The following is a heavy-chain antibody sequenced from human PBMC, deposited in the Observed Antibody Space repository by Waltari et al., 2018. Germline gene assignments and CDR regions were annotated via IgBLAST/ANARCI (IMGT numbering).Heavy chain of an antibody. J-gene: IGHJ4*02. CDR2: ITNGDGDT. CDR3: ARNQYWAFDY. Sequence: EVQLLESGGGLVQPGGSLRLACAASGFTFSSHAMSWVRQAPGKGLEWVSTITNGDGDTYYADSVKGRFTMSRDNSMNRLYLRMNSLRVEDTAIYYCARNQYWAFDYWGQGTLVTVSS. D-gene: IGHD2-15*01. CDR1: GFTFSSHA. V-gene: IGHV3-23*01.